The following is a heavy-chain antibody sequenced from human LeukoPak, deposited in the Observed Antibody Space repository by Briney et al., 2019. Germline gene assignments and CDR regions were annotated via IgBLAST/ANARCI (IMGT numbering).Heavy chain of an antibody. D-gene: IGHD2-15*01. CDR2: VSGSDGNK. J-gene: IGHJ4*02. CDR1: GFTFSDYY. Sequence: GGSLRLSCAASGFTFSDYYMTWIRQAPGQGLEWISYVSGSDGNKYYAGSVRGRFAISRDNAEKSLFLQMSNVRAEDTAVYYCARDNPDCSGGSCYQDYWGQGTLVTVSS. CDR3: ARDNPDCSGGSCYQDY. V-gene: IGHV3-11*01.